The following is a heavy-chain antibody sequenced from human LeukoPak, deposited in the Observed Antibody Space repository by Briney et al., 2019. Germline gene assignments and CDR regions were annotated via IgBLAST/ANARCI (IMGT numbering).Heavy chain of an antibody. CDR1: GGTFSSYA. Sequence: SVKVSCKASGGTFSSYAISWVRQAPGQGLEWMGGIIPIFGSANYAQKFQGRVTITADKSTSTAYMELSSLRSEDTAVYYCARDGHYCSSTSCYNWFDPWGQGTLVTVSS. CDR2: IIPIFGSA. D-gene: IGHD2-2*01. J-gene: IGHJ5*02. CDR3: ARDGHYCSSTSCYNWFDP. V-gene: IGHV1-69*06.